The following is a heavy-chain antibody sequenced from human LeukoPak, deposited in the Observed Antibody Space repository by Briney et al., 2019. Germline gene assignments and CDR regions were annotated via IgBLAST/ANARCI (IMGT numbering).Heavy chain of an antibody. CDR3: ARDLAIVVVPAAMSYMDV. CDR2: FDPEDGET. Sequence: ASVKVSCXVSGYTLTELSMHWVRRAPGKGLEWMGGFDPEDGETIYAQKFQGRVTMTEDTSTDTAYMELSSLRSEDTAVYYCARDLAIVVVPAAMSYMDVWGKGTTVTVSS. D-gene: IGHD2-2*01. V-gene: IGHV1-24*01. J-gene: IGHJ6*03. CDR1: GYTLTELS.